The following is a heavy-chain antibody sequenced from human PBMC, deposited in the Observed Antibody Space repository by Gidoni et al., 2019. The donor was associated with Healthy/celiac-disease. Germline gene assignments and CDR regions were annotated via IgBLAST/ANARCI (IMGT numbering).Heavy chain of an antibody. D-gene: IGHD4-17*01. V-gene: IGHV3-53*04. CDR1: GFTVRSNY. CDR2: IYSGGST. CDR3: ARGAPEDDYGDYWYWYFDL. J-gene: IGHJ2*01. Sequence: EVQLVESGGGLVQPGGSLRLSCAASGFTVRSNYMSWVRQAPGKGLEWVSVIYSGGSTYYADSVKGRFTISRHNSKNTLYLQMNSLRAEDTAVYYCARGAPEDDYGDYWYWYFDLWGRGTLVTVSS.